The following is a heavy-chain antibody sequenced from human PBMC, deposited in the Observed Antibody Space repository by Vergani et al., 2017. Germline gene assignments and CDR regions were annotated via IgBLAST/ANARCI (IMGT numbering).Heavy chain of an antibody. CDR3: ARDRGGYGSYYYYYYGMDV. V-gene: IGHV3-23*01. Sequence: EVQLLESGGGLVQPGGSLRLSCAASGFTFSSYAMSWVRQAPGKGLEWVSAISGSGGSTYYADSVKGRFTISRDNSKNTLYLQMNSLRAEDTAVYYCARDRGGYGSYYYYYYGMDVWGQGTTVTVSS. CDR1: GFTFSSYA. D-gene: IGHD3-10*01. CDR2: ISGSGGST. J-gene: IGHJ6*02.